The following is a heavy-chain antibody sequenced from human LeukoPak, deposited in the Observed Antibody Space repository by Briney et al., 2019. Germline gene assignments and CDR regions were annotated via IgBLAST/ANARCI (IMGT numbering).Heavy chain of an antibody. D-gene: IGHD2-2*01. CDR1: GGTFSSYA. CDR2: ISAYNGNT. Sequence: ASVKVSCKASGGTFSSYAISWVRQAPGQGLEWMGWISAYNGNTNYAQKLQGRVTMTTDTSTSTAYMELRSLRSDDTAVYYCASELLSHGMDVWGQGTTVTVSS. V-gene: IGHV1-18*01. CDR3: ASELLSHGMDV. J-gene: IGHJ6*02.